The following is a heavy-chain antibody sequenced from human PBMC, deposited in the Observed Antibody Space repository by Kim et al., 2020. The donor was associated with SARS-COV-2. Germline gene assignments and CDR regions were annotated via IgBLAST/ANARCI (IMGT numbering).Heavy chain of an antibody. CDR2: NNPSGGST. J-gene: IGHJ5*02. Sequence: ASVKVSCKASVYSFTNYYMHWVRQAPGHGLKWMGVNNPSGGSTTYAHKFQVRVTMTGDTFTSTVYMEVSSLRSEDTALYYCARGRRIAAYGTGVNWFDPWGQGPLVTVSS. V-gene: IGHV1-46*01. CDR3: ARGRRIAAYGTGVNWFDP. CDR1: VYSFTNYY. D-gene: IGHD6-13*01.